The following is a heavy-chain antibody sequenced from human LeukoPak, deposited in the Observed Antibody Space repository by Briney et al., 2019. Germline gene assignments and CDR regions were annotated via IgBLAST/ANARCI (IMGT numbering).Heavy chain of an antibody. Sequence: GGSLRLSCAASGFTISSNYMSWVRQAPGKGLEWVSAVSGNGAGTFYTDSVKGRFTISRDNSRHTLYLQMDSLRAEDTAVYYCAKVWADYDFWSAYYWYFDLWGRGTLVTVSS. D-gene: IGHD3-3*01. J-gene: IGHJ2*01. CDR3: AKVWADYDFWSAYYWYFDL. CDR1: GFTISSNY. CDR2: VSGNGAGT. V-gene: IGHV3-23*01.